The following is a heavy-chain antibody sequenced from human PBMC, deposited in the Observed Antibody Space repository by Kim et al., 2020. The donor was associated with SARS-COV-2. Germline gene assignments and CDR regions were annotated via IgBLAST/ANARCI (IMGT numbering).Heavy chain of an antibody. CDR1: GYTFSTYA. J-gene: IGHJ4*01. CDR3: ARGRCSSTSGHGAGPYYLDY. CDR2: INIASGNT. D-gene: IGHD2-2*01. V-gene: IGHV1-3*04. Sequence: ASVKVSCKASGYTFSTYAMHWVRQAPGQRLEWMGWINIASGNTRYSQNFQGRVTITRDTSANTAYMELSSLRSEDAAAYYCARGRCSSTSGHGAGPYYLDYWGQGTLVTVSS.